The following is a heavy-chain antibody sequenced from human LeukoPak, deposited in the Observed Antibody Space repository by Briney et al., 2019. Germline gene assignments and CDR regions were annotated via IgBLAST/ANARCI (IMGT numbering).Heavy chain of an antibody. Sequence: SQTLSLTCTVSGGSISSGSYHWSWIRQPAGKGLEWIGRIYTSGSTNYNPSLKSRVTISVDTSKNQFSLKLSSVTAADTAVYYRARGSSWYQPDYWGQGTLLTVSS. V-gene: IGHV4-61*02. CDR3: ARGSSWYQPDY. D-gene: IGHD6-13*01. CDR2: IYTSGST. CDR1: GGSISSGSYH. J-gene: IGHJ4*02.